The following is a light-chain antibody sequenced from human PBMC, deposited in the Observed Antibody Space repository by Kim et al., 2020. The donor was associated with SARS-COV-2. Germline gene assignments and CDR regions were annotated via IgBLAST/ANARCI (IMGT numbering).Light chain of an antibody. CDR2: RSN. CDR1: SNSVGFEG. J-gene: IGLJ3*02. CDR3: SAWDRSLSAWV. Sequence: SQAATLTCTGNSNSVGFEGAVWLQQHQGRPPKLLSYRSNNRPSGISERFSASRSGNTASLSISGLQPEDEADYYCSAWDRSLSAWVFGGGTPLTVL. V-gene: IGLV10-54*01.